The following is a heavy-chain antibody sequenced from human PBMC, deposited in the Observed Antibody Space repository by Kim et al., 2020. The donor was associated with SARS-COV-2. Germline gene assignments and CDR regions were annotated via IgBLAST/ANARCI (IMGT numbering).Heavy chain of an antibody. CDR2: INHSGST. D-gene: IGHD3-10*01. CDR1: GGSFSGYY. CDR3: ASLLGGYGSGSYVDF. V-gene: IGHV4-34*01. Sequence: SETLSLTCAVYGGSFSGYYWSWIRQPPGKGLEWIGEINHSGSTNYNPSLKSRVTMSIDTSKNQFSLKLSSVTAADTAVYYCASLLGGYGSGSYVDFWGQGTLVTVSS. J-gene: IGHJ4*02.